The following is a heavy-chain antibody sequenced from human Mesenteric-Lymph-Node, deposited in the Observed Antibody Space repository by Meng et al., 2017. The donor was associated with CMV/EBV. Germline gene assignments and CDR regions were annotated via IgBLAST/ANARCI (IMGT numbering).Heavy chain of an antibody. CDR2: IYTSGST. Sequence: SETLSLTCTVSGGSISSYYWSWIRQPAGKGLEWIGRIYTSGSTNYNPSLKSRVTISVDTSKNQFSLKLSSVTAADTAVYYCARLFVPRPYYYGMDVWGQGTTVTVSS. CDR1: GGSISSYY. V-gene: IGHV4-4*07. J-gene: IGHJ6*02. CDR3: ARLFVPRPYYYGMDV. D-gene: IGHD2-8*01.